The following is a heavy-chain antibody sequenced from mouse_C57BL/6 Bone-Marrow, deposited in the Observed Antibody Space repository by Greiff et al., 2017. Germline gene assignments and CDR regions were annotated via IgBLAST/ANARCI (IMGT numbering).Heavy chain of an antibody. CDR3: ARAKDCDSWFAY. Sequence: VQLQQSGAELVRPGTSVKVSCKASGYAFTNYLIEWVKQRPGQGLEWIGVINPGSGGTNYNEKFKGKATVTADKASSTAYMQLSSLTSEDSAVYFCARAKDCDSWFAYWGQGTRVTVSA. D-gene: IGHD2-13*01. V-gene: IGHV1-54*01. CDR2: INPGSGGT. CDR1: GYAFTNYL. J-gene: IGHJ3*01.